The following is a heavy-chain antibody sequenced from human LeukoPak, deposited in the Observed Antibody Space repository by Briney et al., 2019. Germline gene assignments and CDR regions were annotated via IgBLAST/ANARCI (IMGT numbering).Heavy chain of an antibody. Sequence: GGSLRLSCTASGFTLSSYAMSWVRQAPGEGLEWVSTISGSADNTNYAEAVKGRLTISRDNSKNTMYLQMNSLKTEDTAVYYCSKSPVGNVLDSWGQGTLVTVSS. CDR3: SKSPVGNVLDS. V-gene: IGHV3-23*01. D-gene: IGHD2-8*01. CDR1: GFTLSSYA. J-gene: IGHJ5*01. CDR2: ISGSADNT.